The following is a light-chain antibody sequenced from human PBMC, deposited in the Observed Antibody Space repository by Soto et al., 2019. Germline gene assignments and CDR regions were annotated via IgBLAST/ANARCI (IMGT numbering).Light chain of an antibody. CDR3: QHHNDSSLT. Sequence: EIVLTQSPASLSLSPGERATLSCRASQSVSNNFLTWYQQKPGQAPSLLLYGVSSRATGIPDRFSGSGSGTDFTLTISSLEPEDFAVYYCQHHNDSSLTFGGGSKVEIK. CDR2: GVS. J-gene: IGKJ4*01. V-gene: IGKV3-20*01. CDR1: QSVSNNF.